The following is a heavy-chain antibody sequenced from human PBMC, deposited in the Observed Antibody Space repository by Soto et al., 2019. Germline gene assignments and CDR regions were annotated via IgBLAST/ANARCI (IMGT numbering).Heavy chain of an antibody. D-gene: IGHD6-19*01. J-gene: IGHJ4*02. CDR2: INPSGGSA. V-gene: IGHV1-46*01. Sequence: VKLVQSGAEVREPGASVKVHCKPSGYSFTSYYINWMRQAPGQGLEWMGIINPSGGSANYAQEVHSRVNMTVDTSTRTVYMDLSSLTADDTAVYYCARRGDDSGWSLDYWGQGTLVTVSS. CDR3: ARRGDDSGWSLDY. CDR1: GYSFTSYY.